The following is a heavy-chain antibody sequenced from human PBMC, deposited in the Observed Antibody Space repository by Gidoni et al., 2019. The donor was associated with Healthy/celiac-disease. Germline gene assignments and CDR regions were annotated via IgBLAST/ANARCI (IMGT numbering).Heavy chain of an antibody. V-gene: IGHV4-59*08. Sequence: QVQLQESGPGLVTPSETLSLTCTVSCGSIRSSYWIWIRPPPGKGLECIGYIYYSGSTNYNPSLKSRVTISVDTSKNQFSLKLSSVTAADTAVYYCARHVSRYYYDSSGYAFDIWGQGTMVTVSS. CDR1: CGSIRSSY. D-gene: IGHD3-22*01. J-gene: IGHJ3*02. CDR3: ARHVSRYYYDSSGYAFDI. CDR2: IYYSGST.